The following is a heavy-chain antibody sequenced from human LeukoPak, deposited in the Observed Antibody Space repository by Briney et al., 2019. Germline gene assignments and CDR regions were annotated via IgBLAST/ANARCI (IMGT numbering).Heavy chain of an antibody. Sequence: ASVKVSCKASGYTFTGYYMHWVRQAPGQGLEWMGWINPNSGGTNYAQKFQGRVTMTRDTSISTAYMELSRLRSDDTAVYYCARAYSSLGAFDIWGQGTMVTVSS. CDR3: ARAYSSLGAFDI. J-gene: IGHJ3*02. V-gene: IGHV1-2*02. D-gene: IGHD6-6*01. CDR1: GYTFTGYY. CDR2: INPNSGGT.